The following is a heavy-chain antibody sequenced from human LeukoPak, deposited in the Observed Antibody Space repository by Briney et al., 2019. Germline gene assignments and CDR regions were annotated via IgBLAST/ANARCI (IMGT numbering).Heavy chain of an antibody. V-gene: IGHV3-23*01. J-gene: IGHJ4*02. CDR2: ISGSGGST. Sequence: GGSLRLSCAASGFTFSSYAMSWVRQAPGKGLEWVSAISGSGGSTYYADSVKGRFTISGDNSKNTLYLQMNSLRAEDTAVYYCATQFGAYYYGSGSYSRGYYFDYWGQGTLVTVSS. CDR3: ATQFGAYYYGSGSYSRGYYFDY. CDR1: GFTFSSYA. D-gene: IGHD3-10*01.